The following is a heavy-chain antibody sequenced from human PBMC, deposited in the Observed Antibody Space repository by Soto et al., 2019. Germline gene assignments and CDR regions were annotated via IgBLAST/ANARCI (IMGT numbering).Heavy chain of an antibody. CDR2: INHSGST. J-gene: IGHJ6*02. CDR1: GGYFSGYD. Sequence: PSETLSLTCAVYGGYFSGYDGSWIRQPQGKGLEWIGEINHSGSTNYNPSLKSRVTISVDTSKNQFSLKLSSVTAADTAVYYCARGAGVTMVRVVIPRYGMDVWLQGTTVTV. D-gene: IGHD3-10*01. CDR3: ARGAGVTMVRVVIPRYGMDV. V-gene: IGHV4-34*01.